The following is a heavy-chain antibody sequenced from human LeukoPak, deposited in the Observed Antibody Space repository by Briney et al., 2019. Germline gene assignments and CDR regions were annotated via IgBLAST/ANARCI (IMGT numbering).Heavy chain of an antibody. CDR1: GFTFSSYS. CDR3: ARPRGGEGYWNAFDI. J-gene: IGHJ3*02. Sequence: PGGSLRLSCAASGFTFSSYSMNWVRQAPGKGLEWVSCISSSSRDISYADSVKGRFTTSRDNAKNSLYLQMNSLRAEDTAVYYCARPRGGEGYWNAFDIWGQGTMVTVSS. CDR2: ISSSSRDI. D-gene: IGHD2-21*01. V-gene: IGHV3-21*01.